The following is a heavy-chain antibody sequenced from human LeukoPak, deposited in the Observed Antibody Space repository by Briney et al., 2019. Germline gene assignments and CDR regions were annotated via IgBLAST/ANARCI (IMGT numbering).Heavy chain of an antibody. Sequence: GESLKISCQASGYSVTTSWIGWVRQMPGKGLEWIGIVYPGDSDTRYTRSFEGLVTVSADKSLNTAYLQWRSLKASDTSMHYCGRLACSSTACYVDLWGQGTQVTVSS. V-gene: IGHV5-51*01. J-gene: IGHJ5*02. CDR2: VYPGDSDT. CDR1: GYSVTTSW. CDR3: GRLACSSTACYVDL. D-gene: IGHD2-2*01.